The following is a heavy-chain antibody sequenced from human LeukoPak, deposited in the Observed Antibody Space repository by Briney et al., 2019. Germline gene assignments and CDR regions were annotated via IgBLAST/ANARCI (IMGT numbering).Heavy chain of an antibody. J-gene: IGHJ6*02. Sequence: SETLSLTCTVSGGSVSSGSYYWSWVRQPPGKGLEWIGDIYYSGSTNYNPSLKSRVTISVDTSKNQFSLKLSSVTAADTAVYYCARVQVAATRGDYYYYGMDVWGQGTTVTVSS. CDR1: GGSVSSGSYY. CDR2: IYYSGST. V-gene: IGHV4-61*01. CDR3: ARVQVAATRGDYYYYGMDV. D-gene: IGHD2-15*01.